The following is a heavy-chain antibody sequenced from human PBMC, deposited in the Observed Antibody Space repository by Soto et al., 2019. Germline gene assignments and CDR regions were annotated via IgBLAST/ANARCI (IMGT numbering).Heavy chain of an antibody. CDR1: GGSVTNSSYY. CDR3: VSQRTTVPTQAYFDY. J-gene: IGHJ4*02. D-gene: IGHD4-17*01. CDR2: VYYRGRS. Sequence: PSETLSLTCTVSGGSVTNSSYYWGWIRQSPGKRLEWIGSVYYRGRSYSKSSVKSRVTISVDTSKNRFSLSLNSVTASDTAVYFCVSQRTTVPTQAYFDYWGPGALVTVSS. V-gene: IGHV4-39*01.